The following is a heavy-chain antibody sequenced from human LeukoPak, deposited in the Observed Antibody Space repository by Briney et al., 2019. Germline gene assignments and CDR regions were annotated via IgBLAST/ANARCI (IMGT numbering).Heavy chain of an antibody. V-gene: IGHV3-23*01. D-gene: IGHD1-26*01. J-gene: IGHJ6*02. CDR2: ISRSGDTT. CDR1: GFTFSNYA. CDR3: ARLVPPTTYYYSGMDV. Sequence: GGSLRLSCEASGFTFSNYAMSWVRQAPGKGLEWVSSISRSGDTTYYADSVKGRLTISRDNSKNTLYPQMRSLGAEDTAVYYCARLVPPTTYYYSGMDVWGQGTTVTVSS.